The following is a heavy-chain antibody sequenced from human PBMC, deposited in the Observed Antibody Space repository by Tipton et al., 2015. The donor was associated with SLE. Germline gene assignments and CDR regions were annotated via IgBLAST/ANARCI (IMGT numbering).Heavy chain of an antibody. V-gene: IGHV3-21*01. CDR3: ARDRGYSGYDPPGYFDY. Sequence: SLRLSCVASGFRVSGYNMDWVRQAPGKGLEWVSTISISGAYISYTDSVKGRFTISKDNTKNSLYLEMNSLRAEDTAVYYCARDRGYSGYDPPGYFDYWGQGTLVTVSS. J-gene: IGHJ4*02. D-gene: IGHD5-12*01. CDR2: ISISGAYI. CDR1: GFRVSGYN.